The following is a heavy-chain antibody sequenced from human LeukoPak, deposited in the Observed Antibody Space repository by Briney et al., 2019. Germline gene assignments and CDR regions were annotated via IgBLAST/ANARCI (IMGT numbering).Heavy chain of an antibody. Sequence: SETLSLTCIVSGASVTSSPYFWGWIRQSPGQGLEWIGTISYSGTTYYNPSLRSQLTVSVDTSKNNLSLKLSSVTAADTAVYYCAANSADYNTLGSSYKVWGQGTLVTVSS. V-gene: IGHV4-39*02. CDR1: GASVTSSPYF. CDR3: AANSADYNTLGSSYKV. J-gene: IGHJ4*02. D-gene: IGHD3-10*01. CDR2: ISYSGTT.